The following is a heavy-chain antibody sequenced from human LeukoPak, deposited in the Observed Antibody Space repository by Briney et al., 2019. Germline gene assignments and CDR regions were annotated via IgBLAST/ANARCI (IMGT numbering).Heavy chain of an antibody. CDR3: ARGRMIVVKMVLGYWFDP. Sequence: SETLSLTCAVYGGSFSGYYWSWIRQPPAKGLEWIGEINHSGSTNYNPSLKSRVTMSVATSKNQSSLKLSSVTAADTAVYYCARGRMIVVKMVLGYWFDPWGQGTLVTVSS. CDR1: GGSFSGYY. J-gene: IGHJ5*02. CDR2: INHSGST. D-gene: IGHD3-22*01. V-gene: IGHV4-34*01.